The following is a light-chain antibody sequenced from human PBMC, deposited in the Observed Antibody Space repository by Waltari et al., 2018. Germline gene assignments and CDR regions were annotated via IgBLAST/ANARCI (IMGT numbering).Light chain of an antibody. Sequence: QTALTQPPSTSGTPGQSVPLPCSGSSSNIGSTTVNWYQQPPGTAPKLLIYTTNQRPSGVPDRFSASKSGTSASLAISGLQSEDEAHYYCASWDDSLSVVLFGGGTKLTVL. CDR2: TTN. CDR1: SSNIGSTT. V-gene: IGLV1-44*01. CDR3: ASWDDSLSVVL. J-gene: IGLJ3*02.